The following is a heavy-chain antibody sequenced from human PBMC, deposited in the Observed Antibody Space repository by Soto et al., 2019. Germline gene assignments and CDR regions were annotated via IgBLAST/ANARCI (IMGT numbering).Heavy chain of an antibody. V-gene: IGHV1-69*01. CDR1: GGTFSNYA. CDR2: IIPVCGTV. D-gene: IGHD6-13*01. J-gene: IGHJ5*02. Sequence: QVRLVQSGAEVKKPGSAVKVSCKASGGTFSNYAITWLLLAHGQGLEWLGGIIPVCGTVNYAQKFQGRVTITADEFTSTAYMELNRLRSADTAVYYCARDHPYTNSCSDWFAPWGQGTLVIVS. CDR3: ARDHPYTNSCSDWFAP.